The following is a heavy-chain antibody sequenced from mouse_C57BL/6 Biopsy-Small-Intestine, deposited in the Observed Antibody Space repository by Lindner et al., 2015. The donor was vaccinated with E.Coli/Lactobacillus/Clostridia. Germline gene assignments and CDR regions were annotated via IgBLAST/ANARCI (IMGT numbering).Heavy chain of an antibody. J-gene: IGHJ2*01. CDR3: ARSGDGYDGGY. CDR2: IYPGNGDT. V-gene: IGHV1-80*01. Sequence: VQLQESGAEVVKPGASVKISCKASGYVFSSYWINWVKQRPGKGLEWIGQIYPGNGDTNYDGKFRGTATLTADKSSSTAYMQLSSLTSEDSAVYFCARSGDGYDGGYWGQGTTLTVSS. CDR1: GYVFSSYW. D-gene: IGHD2-2*01.